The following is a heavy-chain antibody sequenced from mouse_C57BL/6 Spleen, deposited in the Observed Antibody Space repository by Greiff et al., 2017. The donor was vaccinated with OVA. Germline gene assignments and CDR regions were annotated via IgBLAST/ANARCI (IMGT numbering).Heavy chain of an antibody. V-gene: IGHV1-59*01. J-gene: IGHJ1*03. CDR1: GYTFTSYW. Sequence: QVQLQQPGAELVRPGTSVKLSCKASGYTFTSYWMHWVKQRPGQGLEWIGVLDPSDSYTNYNQKFKGKATLTVDTSSSTAYMQLSSLTSEDSAVYYCARRGGYDSNAWYFDVWGTGTTVTVSS. CDR2: LDPSDSYT. D-gene: IGHD2-2*01. CDR3: ARRGGYDSNAWYFDV.